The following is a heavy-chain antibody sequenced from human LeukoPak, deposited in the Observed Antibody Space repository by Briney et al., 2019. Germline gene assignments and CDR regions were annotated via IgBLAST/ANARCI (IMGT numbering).Heavy chain of an antibody. Sequence: GRSLRLSCAASGFTFSSYGMHWVRQAPGKGVEGVAVIWYDGSNKYYVDSVKGRFTTSRDNSKNTLYLQMNSLRAEDTAVYYCARGGANIGVVPAAINFDYWGQGTLVTVSS. CDR2: IWYDGSNK. CDR3: ARGGANIGVVPAAINFDY. CDR1: GFTFSSYG. J-gene: IGHJ4*02. V-gene: IGHV3-33*01. D-gene: IGHD2-2*02.